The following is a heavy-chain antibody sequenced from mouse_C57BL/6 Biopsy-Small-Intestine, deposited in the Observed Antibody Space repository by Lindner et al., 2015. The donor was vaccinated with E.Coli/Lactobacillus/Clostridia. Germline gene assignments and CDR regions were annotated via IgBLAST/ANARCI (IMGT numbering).Heavy chain of an antibody. D-gene: IGHD2-13*01. J-gene: IGHJ4*01. CDR1: GYTFTSYG. CDR3: YYGDYSSAMDY. Sequence: VQLQESGAELARPGASVKLSCKTSGYTFTSYGISWVKQRTGQGLEWIGEIYPRSGNTYYNEKFKGKATLTADKSSSTAYMQLSSLTSEDSAVYFCYYGDYSSAMDYWGQGTSVTVSS. CDR2: IYPRSGNT. V-gene: IGHV1-81*01.